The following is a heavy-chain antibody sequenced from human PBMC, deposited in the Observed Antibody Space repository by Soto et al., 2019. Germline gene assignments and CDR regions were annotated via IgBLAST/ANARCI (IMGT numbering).Heavy chain of an antibody. CDR3: ARDLSSTSWTPYGMDA. D-gene: IGHD2-2*01. CDR1: GGSISSYY. CDR2: IYYSGST. J-gene: IGHJ6*02. V-gene: IGHV4-59*01. Sequence: TSETLSLTCTVSGGSISSYYWSWIRQPPGKGLEWIGYIYYSGSTNYNPSLKSRVTISVDTSKNQFSLKLSSVTAADTAVYYCARDLSSTSWTPYGMDAWGQGTTVNVSS.